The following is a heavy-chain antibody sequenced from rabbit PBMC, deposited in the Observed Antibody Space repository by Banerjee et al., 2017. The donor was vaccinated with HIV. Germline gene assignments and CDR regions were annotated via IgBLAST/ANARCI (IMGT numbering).Heavy chain of an antibody. Sequence: QEQLEESGGDLVKPEGSLTLTCTASGFDLSSYWICWVRQAPGKGLEWIACIYAGSSGSTYYASWAKGRFTISKTSSTTVTLQMTSLTAADTATYFCARDRGSGGYGYALWGQGTLVTVS. CDR3: ARDRGSGGYGYAL. V-gene: IGHV1S45*01. CDR1: GFDLSSYW. D-gene: IGHD6-1*01. J-gene: IGHJ4*01. CDR2: IYAGSSGST.